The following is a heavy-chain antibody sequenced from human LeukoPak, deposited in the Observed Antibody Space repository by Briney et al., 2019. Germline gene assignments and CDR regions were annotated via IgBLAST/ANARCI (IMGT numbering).Heavy chain of an antibody. CDR2: IYYSGST. D-gene: IGHD6-19*01. CDR3: ARSIAVAGPIPGY. CDR1: GGSISSSNSY. J-gene: IGHJ4*02. Sequence: LETLSLTCTVSGGSISSSNSYWGWIRQPPGKGLEWIGSIYYSGSTYYNPSLKSRVTISVDTSKNQFSLKLSSVTAADTAVYYCARSIAVAGPIPGYWGQGTLVTVSS. V-gene: IGHV4-39*07.